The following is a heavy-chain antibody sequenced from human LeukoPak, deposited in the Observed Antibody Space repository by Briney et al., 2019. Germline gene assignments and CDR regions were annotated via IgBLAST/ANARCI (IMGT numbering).Heavy chain of an antibody. Sequence: ASVKVSCKASGYTFTGYYMHWVRQAPGQGLEWMGLINPNSGGTNYAQKFQGRVTMTRDTSISTAYMELSRLRSDDTAVYYCARLRGYCGGGSCKDYWGQGTLVTVSS. V-gene: IGHV1-2*06. J-gene: IGHJ4*02. CDR1: GYTFTGYY. CDR3: ARLRGYCGGGSCKDY. D-gene: IGHD2-15*01. CDR2: INPNSGGT.